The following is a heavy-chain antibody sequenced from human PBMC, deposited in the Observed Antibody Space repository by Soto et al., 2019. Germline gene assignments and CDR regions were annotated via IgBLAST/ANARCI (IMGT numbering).Heavy chain of an antibody. CDR3: ALGSWSAETFDI. CDR2: ILPMLDIT. D-gene: IGHD6-13*01. CDR1: GGTFGTYT. J-gene: IGHJ3*02. Sequence: QVQLVQSGAEVEKPGSSVKVSCKASGGTFGTYTLIWVRQAPGQRLEWVGRILPMLDITNTAQRFQDRVTITADKSTSTAYRELSSLRSEDTAVYYCALGSWSAETFDIWGRGTMVTVSS. V-gene: IGHV1-69*02.